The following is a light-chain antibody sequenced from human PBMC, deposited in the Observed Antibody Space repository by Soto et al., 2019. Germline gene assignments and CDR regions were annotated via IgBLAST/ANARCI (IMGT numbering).Light chain of an antibody. Sequence: IVLTQSTGTLALSPGERATLSCRASQSVSSSYLAWYQQKPGQAPRLLIYGASNRATGIPDRFSASGSGTDFTLTISRLEPEDFAVYYCQQYGSSPPYTFGQGTKLEIK. CDR2: GAS. J-gene: IGKJ2*01. CDR3: QQYGSSPPYT. CDR1: QSVSSSY. V-gene: IGKV3-20*01.